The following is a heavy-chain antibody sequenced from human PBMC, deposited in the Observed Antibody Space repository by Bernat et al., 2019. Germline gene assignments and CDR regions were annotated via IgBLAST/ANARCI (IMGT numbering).Heavy chain of an antibody. CDR3: ARRVTYGSTFDY. D-gene: IGHD3-10*01. Sequence: HLQLQESGPGLMKPSETLSLTCTVSGGSISSSDYLWGWLCQPPGKGLEWIGNIHYSGSTHYDPSLQSRVTISVDTSKNHFSLKMTSVTAADTAVYYCARRVTYGSTFDYWGQGTLVTVSS. J-gene: IGHJ4*02. V-gene: IGHV4-39*02. CDR2: IHYSGST. CDR1: GGSISSSDYL.